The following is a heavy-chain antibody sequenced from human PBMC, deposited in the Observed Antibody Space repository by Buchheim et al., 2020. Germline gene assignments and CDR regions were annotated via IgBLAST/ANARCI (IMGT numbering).Heavy chain of an antibody. V-gene: IGHV4-30-4*01. CDR3: ARDRALTIFGVVIIGGYGMDV. CDR1: GGSISSGDYY. CDR2: IYYSGST. J-gene: IGHJ6*02. Sequence: QVQLQESGPGLVKPSQTLSLTCTVSGGSISSGDYYWSWIRQPPGKGLEWIGYIYYSGSTYYNPSLKSRVTISVDPSKNQFSLKLSSVTAADTAVYYCARDRALTIFGVVIIGGYGMDVWGQGTT. D-gene: IGHD3-3*01.